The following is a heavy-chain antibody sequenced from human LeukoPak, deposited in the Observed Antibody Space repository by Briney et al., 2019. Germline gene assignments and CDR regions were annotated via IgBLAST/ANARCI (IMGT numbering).Heavy chain of an antibody. J-gene: IGHJ5*02. D-gene: IGHD5-18*01. CDR1: GYTFTSYA. CDR2: INAGNGNT. V-gene: IGHV1-3*01. CDR3: ARDLEELWSNGWFDP. Sequence: GASVKVSCKASGYTFTSYAMHWVRQAPGQRLEWMGWINAGNGNTKYSQKFQGRVTITRDTSASKAYMELSSLRSEDTAVYYCARDLEELWSNGWFDPWGQGTLVTVSS.